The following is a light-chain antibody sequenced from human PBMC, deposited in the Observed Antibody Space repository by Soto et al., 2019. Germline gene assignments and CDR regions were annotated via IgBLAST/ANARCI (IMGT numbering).Light chain of an antibody. J-gene: IGKJ2*01. V-gene: IGKV3-20*01. CDR1: QSVSSSY. CDR3: QQWRT. Sequence: EIVLTQSPATLSLSPGERATLSCRASQSVSSSYLAWYQQKPGQAPRLLMYGASSRATGIPDRFSGSGSGTDFTLTISRLEPEDFAVYYCQQWRTFGQGTKVEIK. CDR2: GAS.